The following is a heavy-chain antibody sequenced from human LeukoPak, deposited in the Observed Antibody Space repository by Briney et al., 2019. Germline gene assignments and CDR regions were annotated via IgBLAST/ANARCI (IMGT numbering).Heavy chain of an antibody. CDR2: IYHSGRT. CDR3: AREGDSSSVGCFAP. CDR1: GNSISSGYY. D-gene: IGHD6-13*01. Sequence: SETLSLTCTVSGNSISSGYYWGWIRQPPGKGLEWIGSIYHSGRTYYNPSLKSRVTISVDTSKNQFSLKLSSVTAADTAVYYFAREGDSSSVGCFAPGGKEPRVTVSS. V-gene: IGHV4-38-2*02. J-gene: IGHJ5*02.